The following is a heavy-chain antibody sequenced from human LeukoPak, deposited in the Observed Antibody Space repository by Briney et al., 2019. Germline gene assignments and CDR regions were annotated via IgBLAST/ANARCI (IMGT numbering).Heavy chain of an antibody. CDR2: ISGSGGST. D-gene: IGHD3-22*01. J-gene: IGHJ4*02. CDR1: GFTFSSYA. CDR3: AKASAMIVVVSKYFDY. Sequence: GGSLRLSCAASGFTFSSYAMSWVRQAPGKGLEWVSDISGSGGSTYYADSVKGRFTISRANSKNTLYLQMNSLRAEDTAVYYCAKASAMIVVVSKYFDYWGQGTLVTVSS. V-gene: IGHV3-23*01.